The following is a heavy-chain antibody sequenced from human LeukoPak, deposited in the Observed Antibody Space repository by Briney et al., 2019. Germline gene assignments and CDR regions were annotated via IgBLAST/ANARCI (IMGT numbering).Heavy chain of an antibody. Sequence: PGGSLRLSCAASGFTFSSYSMNWVRQAPGKGLEWVSSISSSSSCIYSADSVKGRFTISRDNAKNSLYLQMNSLRAEDTAVYYCARYSSGWYDWFDPWGQGTLVTVSS. V-gene: IGHV3-21*01. CDR2: ISSSSSCI. J-gene: IGHJ5*02. D-gene: IGHD6-19*01. CDR1: GFTFSSYS. CDR3: ARYSSGWYDWFDP.